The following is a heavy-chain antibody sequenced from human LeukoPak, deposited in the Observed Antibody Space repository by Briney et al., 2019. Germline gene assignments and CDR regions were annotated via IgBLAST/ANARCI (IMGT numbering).Heavy chain of an antibody. V-gene: IGHV3-7*01. CDR3: MSAHGY. D-gene: IGHD2-2*03. Sequence: GGSLRLSCVVSGYSFSTNMMTWVRQAPGKGLQWVATILPGGKESYRVDSVKGRFIISRDNAENSLFLHMNSLRGDDTALYYCMSAHGYWGQGTLVTVSS. CDR2: ILPGGKES. CDR1: GYSFSTNM. J-gene: IGHJ4*02.